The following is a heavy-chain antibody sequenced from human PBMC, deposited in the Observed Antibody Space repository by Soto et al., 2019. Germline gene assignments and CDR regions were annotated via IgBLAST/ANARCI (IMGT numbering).Heavy chain of an antibody. J-gene: IGHJ4*02. CDR1: GGTFSSYA. D-gene: IGHD4-4*01. CDR2: IIPIFGTA. V-gene: IGHV1-69*12. Sequence: QVQLVQSGAEVKKPGSSVKVSCKASGGTFSSYAISWVRQAPGQGLEWMGGIIPIFGTASYAEKFQGRVTLTADESTSTAYMELSSVRSEDTAVYYCARDGGVYDYSPFDYWGQGTLVTVSS. CDR3: ARDGGVYDYSPFDY.